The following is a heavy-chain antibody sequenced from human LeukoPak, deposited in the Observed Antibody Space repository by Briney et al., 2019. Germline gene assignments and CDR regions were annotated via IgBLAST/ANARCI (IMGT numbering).Heavy chain of an antibody. V-gene: IGHV1-46*01. D-gene: IGHD3-22*01. Sequence: ASVKVSCKASGYTFTTYYIHWVRQAPGQGLEWVGIINPSGGDTKYAQKFQGRVTLIRDTSTSTVSTELSSLRSEDTAVYYCARGSFAGTGGYYASNPFFDYWGQGTLVTVSS. CDR1: GYTFTTYY. CDR2: INPSGGDT. CDR3: ARGSFAGTGGYYASNPFFDY. J-gene: IGHJ4*02.